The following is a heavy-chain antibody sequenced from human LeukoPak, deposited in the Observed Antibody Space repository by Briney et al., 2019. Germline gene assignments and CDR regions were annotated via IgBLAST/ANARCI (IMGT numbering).Heavy chain of an antibody. Sequence: GGSLRLSCAASGLTFSSYGMHWVRQAPGKGLEWVAFIRYDGSSNYYADSVKGRFTISRDNSKNTLYLQMNSLRPEDTAVYYCASERDYGDSNAFDMWGQGTMVTVSS. CDR3: ASERDYGDSNAFDM. CDR2: IRYDGSSN. J-gene: IGHJ3*02. CDR1: GLTFSSYG. V-gene: IGHV3-30*02. D-gene: IGHD4-17*01.